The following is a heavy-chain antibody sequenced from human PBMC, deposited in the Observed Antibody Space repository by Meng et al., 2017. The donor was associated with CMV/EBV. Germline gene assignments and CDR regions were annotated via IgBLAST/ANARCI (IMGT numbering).Heavy chain of an antibody. CDR1: GYTFTSYG. CDR3: ARGGPQGNYDFWSGVYYYGMDV. CDR2: ISAYNGNT. J-gene: IGHJ6*02. D-gene: IGHD3-3*01. V-gene: IGHV1-18*01. Sequence: ASVTVSCQASGYTFTSYGISWVRQAPGQGLEWMGWISAYNGNTNYAQKLQGRVTMTTDTSTSTAYMELRSLRSDDTAVYYCARGGPQGNYDFWSGVYYYGMDVWGQGTTVTVSS.